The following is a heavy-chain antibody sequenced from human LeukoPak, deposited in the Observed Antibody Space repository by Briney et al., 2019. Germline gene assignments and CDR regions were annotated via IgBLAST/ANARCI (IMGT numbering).Heavy chain of an antibody. D-gene: IGHD3-22*01. V-gene: IGHV1-69*04. CDR1: GGTFSSYA. Sequence: GASVKVSCKASGGTFSSYAISWVRRAPGQGLEWMGRIIPILGIANYAQKFQGRVTITADKSTSTAYMELSSLRSEDTAVYYCARDPKRRYYYDSSGYPEPYSWGQGTLVTVSS. CDR2: IIPILGIA. CDR3: ARDPKRRYYYDSSGYPEPYS. J-gene: IGHJ4*02.